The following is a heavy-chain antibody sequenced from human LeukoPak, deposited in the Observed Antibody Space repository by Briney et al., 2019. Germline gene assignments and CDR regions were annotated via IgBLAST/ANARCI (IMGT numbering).Heavy chain of an antibody. CDR3: ARDCIGCHGFDS. Sequence: ASVKVSCKVSGYTLTELSMHWVRQAPGKGLEWVGWVSAYADNTNYVQKFQGRVTMTTDTSTSTAYMGLRSLRSDDTAVYYCARDCIGCHGFDSWGQGTLVTVSS. J-gene: IGHJ4*02. V-gene: IGHV1-18*01. CDR2: VSAYADNT. CDR1: GYTLTELS. D-gene: IGHD1-26*01.